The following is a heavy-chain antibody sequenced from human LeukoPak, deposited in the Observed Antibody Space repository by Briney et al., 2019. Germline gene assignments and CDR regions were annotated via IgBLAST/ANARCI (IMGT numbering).Heavy chain of an antibody. CDR3: ARERVYYDGGGYKTAEYFQH. V-gene: IGHV3-49*03. Sequence: GGSLRLSCTASGFTFGDYAMSWFRQAPGKGLEWVGFIRSKAYGGTTEYAASVKGRFTISRDDSKSIAYLQMNSLKAEDTAVYYCARERVYYDGGGYKTAEYFQHWGQGTLVTVSS. D-gene: IGHD3-22*01. CDR2: IRSKAYGGTT. J-gene: IGHJ1*01. CDR1: GFTFGDYA.